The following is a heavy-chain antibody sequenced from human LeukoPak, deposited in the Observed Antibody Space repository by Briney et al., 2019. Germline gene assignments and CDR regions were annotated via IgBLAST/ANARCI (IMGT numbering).Heavy chain of an antibody. CDR1: GGSISSGDYY. V-gene: IGHV4-30-4*01. D-gene: IGHD4-17*01. J-gene: IGHJ4*02. CDR2: IYYSGST. Sequence: PSETLSLTCTVSGGSISSGDYYWSWIRQPPGKGLEWIGYIYYSGSTYYNPSLKSRVTISVDTSKNQFSLKLSSVTAADTAVYYCARLPIYGDYEDYFDYWGQGTLVTVSS. CDR3: ARLPIYGDYEDYFDY.